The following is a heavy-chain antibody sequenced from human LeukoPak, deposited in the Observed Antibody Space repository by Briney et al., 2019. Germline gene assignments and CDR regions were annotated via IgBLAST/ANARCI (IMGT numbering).Heavy chain of an antibody. V-gene: IGHV3-49*03. D-gene: IGHD2-15*01. CDR1: GFTFGDYA. CDR3: EVVTAGRAFDI. Sequence: PGGSLRLSCTASGFTFGDYAMSWFRQAPGKGLEWVGFIRSKAYGGTTEYAASVKGRFTISRDDSKSIAYLQVNSLKTEDTAVYYCEVVTAGRAFDIWGQGTMVTVSS. CDR2: IRSKAYGGTT. J-gene: IGHJ3*02.